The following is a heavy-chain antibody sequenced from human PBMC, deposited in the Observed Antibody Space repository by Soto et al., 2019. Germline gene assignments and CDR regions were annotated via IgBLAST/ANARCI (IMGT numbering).Heavy chain of an antibody. CDR2: ISYTGTA. J-gene: IGHJ4*02. CDR1: GDSNHSFY. V-gene: IGHV4-59*01. D-gene: IGHD1-20*01. Sequence: SETLSLTCTVSGDSNHSFYWSWILQPPGKGLDWIGHISYTGTANYNPSLESRVTVSTDTSKNQFSLRLRSVTAADTAIYYCAALYNTSPFFDSWGQGTLVTV. CDR3: AALYNTSPFFDS.